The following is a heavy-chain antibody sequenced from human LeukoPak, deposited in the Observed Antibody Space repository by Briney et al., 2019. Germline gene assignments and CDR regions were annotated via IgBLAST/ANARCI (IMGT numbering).Heavy chain of an antibody. D-gene: IGHD1-26*01. J-gene: IGHJ3*02. CDR1: GYTFTGYD. CDR3: ARVSGSYDDDAFDI. CDR2: IHPNSGNT. Sequence: ASVKVSCKASGYTFTGYDINWMRQATGQGLEWMGWIHPNSGNTGYAQKFQGRVTFTRDTSISTAYMELSSLRSEDTAVYYCARVSGSYDDDAFDIWGQGTMVTVSS. V-gene: IGHV1-8*03.